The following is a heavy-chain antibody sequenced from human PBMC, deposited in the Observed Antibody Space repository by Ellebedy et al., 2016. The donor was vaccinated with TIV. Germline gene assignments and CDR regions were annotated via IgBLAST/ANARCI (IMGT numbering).Heavy chain of an antibody. CDR2: ITYSGGST. Sequence: GESLKISCAASGFTFSSYAMTWVRQAPGKGLEWVSAITYSGGSTYYADSVKGRFTLSRDNSKNTLYLQMNSLRAEDTDVYYCAKVAAGPGGVWVFDYWGQGTLVTVSS. V-gene: IGHV3-23*01. J-gene: IGHJ4*02. CDR3: AKVAAGPGGVWVFDY. D-gene: IGHD6-6*01. CDR1: GFTFSSYA.